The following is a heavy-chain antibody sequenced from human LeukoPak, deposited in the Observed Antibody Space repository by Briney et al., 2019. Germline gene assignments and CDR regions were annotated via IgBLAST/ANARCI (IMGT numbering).Heavy chain of an antibody. CDR2: VCGDGGCT. Sequence: GGSLRLSCAASGFTFSNYAMTWVRQAPGKGPEWVSTVCGDGGCTDYADSVKGRFTISRDNAKNSLYLQMNSLRAEDTAVYYCARDARGPLEWLSGAFDIWGQGTMVTVSS. V-gene: IGHV3-21*01. J-gene: IGHJ3*02. CDR1: GFTFSNYA. D-gene: IGHD3-3*01. CDR3: ARDARGPLEWLSGAFDI.